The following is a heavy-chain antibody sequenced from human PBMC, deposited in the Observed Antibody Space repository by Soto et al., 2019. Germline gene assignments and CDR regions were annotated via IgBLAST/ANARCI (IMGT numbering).Heavy chain of an antibody. CDR1: GYSISSGYY. V-gene: IGHV4-38-2*01. CDR2: IYHSGST. J-gene: IGHJ4*02. D-gene: IGHD3-22*01. CDR3: ARSHYYDSSGPFDY. Sequence: SETLSLTCAVSGYSISSGYYWGWIRQPPGKGLEWIGSIYHSGSTYYNPSLKSRVTRSVDTSKNQFSLKLSSVTAADTAVYYCARSHYYDSSGPFDYWGQGTLVT.